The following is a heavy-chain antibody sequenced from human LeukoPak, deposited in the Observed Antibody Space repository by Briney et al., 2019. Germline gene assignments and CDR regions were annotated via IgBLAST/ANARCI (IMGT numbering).Heavy chain of an antibody. CDR2: INPNSGGT. J-gene: IGHJ4*02. CDR3: GGEEVGVTGGFDY. CDR1: GYTFTGYY. V-gene: IGHV1-2*02. Sequence: ASVKVSCKASGYTFTGYYMHWVRQAPGQGLEWMGWINPNSGGTNYAQKFQGRVTMTRDTSISTAHMELSRLRSDDTAVYYWGGEEVGVTGGFDYWGKGTLVTVSS. D-gene: IGHD1-14*01.